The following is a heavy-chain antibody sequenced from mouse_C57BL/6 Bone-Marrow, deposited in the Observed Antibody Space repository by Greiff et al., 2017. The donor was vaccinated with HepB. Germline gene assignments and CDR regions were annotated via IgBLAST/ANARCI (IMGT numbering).Heavy chain of an antibody. Sequence: QVQLKESGAELARLGASVKLSCKASGYTFTSYGISWVKQRTGQGLEWIGEIYPRSGNTYYNEKFKGKATLTADKSSSTAYMELRSLTSEDSAVYFCARPFTTVVATNFDVWGTGTTVTVSS. CDR1: GYTFTSYG. CDR2: IYPRSGNT. CDR3: ARPFTTVVATNFDV. V-gene: IGHV1-81*01. J-gene: IGHJ1*03. D-gene: IGHD1-1*01.